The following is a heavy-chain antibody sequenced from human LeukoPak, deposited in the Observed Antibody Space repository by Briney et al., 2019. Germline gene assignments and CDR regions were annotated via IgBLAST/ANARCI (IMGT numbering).Heavy chain of an antibody. CDR3: AKGLTNYFDY. CDR2: ISHDGSNK. V-gene: IGHV3-30*18. D-gene: IGHD2-21*02. CDR1: GFIFSTYG. Sequence: GRSLRLSCAASGFIFSTYGMHWVRQAPGKGLEWVAVISHDGSNKFYADSVKGRFTISRDNSKNTLYLQMNSLRAEDTALYYCAKGLTNYFDYWGQGTLVTVSS. J-gene: IGHJ4*02.